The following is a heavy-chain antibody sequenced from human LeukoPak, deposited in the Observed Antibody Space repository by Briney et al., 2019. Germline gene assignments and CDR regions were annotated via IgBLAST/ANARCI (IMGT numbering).Heavy chain of an antibody. CDR2: INPNSGGT. CDR1: GYTFTRYY. CDR3: ARIPHDGGLSMVRGKTVYYFYYYMDV. V-gene: IGHV1-2*02. J-gene: IGHJ6*03. D-gene: IGHD3-10*01. Sequence: ASVKVSCKASGYTFTRYYMHWVRQAPGQGLEWMGWINPNSGGTNYAQKFQGRVTMTRNTSISTAYMELSSLRSEDTAVYYCARIPHDGGLSMVRGKTVYYFYYYMDVWGQGTTVTVSS.